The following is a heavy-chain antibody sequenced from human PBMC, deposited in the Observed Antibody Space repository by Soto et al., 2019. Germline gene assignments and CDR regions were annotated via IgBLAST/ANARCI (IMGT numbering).Heavy chain of an antibody. J-gene: IGHJ4*02. CDR3: ASSIAALFGY. CDR2: IGTAGDT. V-gene: IGHV3-13*01. Sequence: GGSMRLSCVASGFTFSSYDMHWVRQATGKGLEWVSGIGTAGDTYYRGTVKGRFTISRENAKNSLYLQMNSLRAEDTAVYYCASSIAALFGYWGQGTLVTVSS. D-gene: IGHD6-13*01. CDR1: GFTFSSYD.